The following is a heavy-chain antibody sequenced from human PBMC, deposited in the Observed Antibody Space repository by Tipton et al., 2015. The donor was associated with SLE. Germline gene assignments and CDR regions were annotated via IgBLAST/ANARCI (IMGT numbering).Heavy chain of an antibody. CDR3: ARGPYDYIWGSYRGYFDY. J-gene: IGHJ4*02. Sequence: SGVTSSRHGFHWVRQAPGKGLEWVAVISYHGSNKYCADSVKGRFTISRDNSKNTLYLQMNSLRAEDTAAYYCARGPYDYIWGSYRGYFDYWGQGTLVTVSS. V-gene: IGHV3-30*19. CDR1: GVTSSRHG. D-gene: IGHD3-16*02. CDR2: ISYHGSNK.